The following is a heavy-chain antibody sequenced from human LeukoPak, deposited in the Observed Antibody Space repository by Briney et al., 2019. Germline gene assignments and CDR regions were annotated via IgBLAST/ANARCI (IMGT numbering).Heavy chain of an antibody. CDR1: GFTFRNYA. J-gene: IGHJ4*02. Sequence: GGSLRLSCAASGFTFRNYAMTWVRQAPGKGLEWVSDISGSGDTTYYADSVKGRFTISRESSTNTLYLQMNSLRAEDTAVYFCAKVGSYGFKYFDYWGRGTLVTVSS. V-gene: IGHV3-23*01. CDR2: ISGSGDTT. D-gene: IGHD5-18*01. CDR3: AKVGSYGFKYFDY.